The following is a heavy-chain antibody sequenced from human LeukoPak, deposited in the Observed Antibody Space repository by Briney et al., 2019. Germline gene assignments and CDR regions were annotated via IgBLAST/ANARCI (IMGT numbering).Heavy chain of an antibody. CDR3: ARRRYYDSSGYNPTYYFDS. CDR2: IYNTVDT. V-gene: IGHV4-59*11. J-gene: IGHJ4*02. Sequence: PSETLSLTCTVSGDSIIGHYWSWIRQSPGKGLEWIGYIYNTVDTAYNPSLKSRVTVSVDMSKKQFSLRLTSVTAADMAVYYCARRRYYDSSGYNPTYYFDSWGQGILVTVSS. D-gene: IGHD3-22*01. CDR1: GDSIIGHY.